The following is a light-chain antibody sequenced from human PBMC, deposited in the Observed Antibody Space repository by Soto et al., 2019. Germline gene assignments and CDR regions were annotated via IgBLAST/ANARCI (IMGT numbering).Light chain of an antibody. V-gene: IGKV4-1*01. CDR1: QGVLYTSNSKKY. CDR3: QQYYSSTIT. J-gene: IGKJ5*01. CDR2: WAS. Sequence: DIVMTQSPDSVAVSLGERATINCKSSQGVLYTSNSKKYLAWYQQKPGQPPKLLIKWASTRESGVADRFSGSGSETDFTPTISSLQAEDVAVYYCQQYYSSTITFGQGTRLEIK.